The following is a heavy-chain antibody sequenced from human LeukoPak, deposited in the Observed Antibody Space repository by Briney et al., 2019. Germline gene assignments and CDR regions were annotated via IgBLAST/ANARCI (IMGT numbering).Heavy chain of an antibody. D-gene: IGHD3-10*01. CDR2: IRYDGSNK. V-gene: IGHV3-30*02. J-gene: IGHJ4*02. CDR3: AKDLSRLLWFGGYIDY. CDR1: GFTFSSYG. Sequence: PGGSLRLSCAASGFTFSSYGMHWVRQAPGKGLEWVAFIRYDGSNKYYADSVKGRFTISRDNSKNTLYLQMNSLRAEDTAVYYCAKDLSRLLWFGGYIDYWGQGTLVTVSS.